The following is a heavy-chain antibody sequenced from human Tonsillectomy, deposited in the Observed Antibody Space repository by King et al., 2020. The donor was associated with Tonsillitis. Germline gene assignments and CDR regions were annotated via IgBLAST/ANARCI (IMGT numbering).Heavy chain of an antibody. Sequence: VQLVESGGGLVQPGGSLRLSFAASGFTFSSYWMSWVRQAPGMGLEWVANIKQDGSEKYNVDSVKGRCTISRDNAKNSLYLQINSLRAEDTAVYYCARDPLGANTFDIWGQGTMVTVSS. CDR3: ARDPLGANTFDI. D-gene: IGHD3-3*01. CDR1: GFTFSSYW. V-gene: IGHV3-7*01. CDR2: IKQDGSEK. J-gene: IGHJ3*02.